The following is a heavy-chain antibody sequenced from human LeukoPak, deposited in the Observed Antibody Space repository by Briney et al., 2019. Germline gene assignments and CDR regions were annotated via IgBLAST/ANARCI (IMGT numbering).Heavy chain of an antibody. D-gene: IGHD3-22*01. CDR3: ARRADDYDSSGQYFDY. CDR2: ISGSGGST. V-gene: IGHV3-23*01. J-gene: IGHJ4*02. Sequence: GSLRLSCAASGFTFSSYVMSWVRQAPGKGLEWVSVISGSGGSTYYADSVKGRFTISGVNSKNTLYLQMNSLRAEDTAVYYCARRADDYDSSGQYFDYWGQGTLVTVSS. CDR1: GFTFSSYV.